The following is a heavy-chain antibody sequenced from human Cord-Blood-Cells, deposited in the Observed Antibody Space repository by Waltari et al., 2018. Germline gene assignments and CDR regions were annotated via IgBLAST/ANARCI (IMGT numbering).Heavy chain of an antibody. D-gene: IGHD3-9*01. CDR3: ARAPDILTGYNNWFDP. CDR1: GYSLTRYD. V-gene: IGHV1-8*01. CDR2: MNPNSGNT. J-gene: IGHJ5*02. Sequence: QVQLVQSGAEVKKPGASVTVSCKAPGYSLTRYDINWLRQATGQGLEWMGWMNPNSGNTGYAQKFQGRVTMTRNTSISTAYMELSSLRSEDTAVYYCARAPDILTGYNNWFDPWGQGTLVTVSS.